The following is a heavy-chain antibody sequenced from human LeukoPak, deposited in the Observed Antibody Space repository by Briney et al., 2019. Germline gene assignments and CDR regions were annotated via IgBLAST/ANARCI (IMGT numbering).Heavy chain of an antibody. D-gene: IGHD6-13*01. CDR1: GFTFSSYS. CDR3: ASRIAAAGLRAVSY. Sequence: GGSLRLSCAASGFTFSSYSMNWVRQAPGKGLEWVSSISSSSSYIYYADSVKGRFTISRDNAKNSLYLQMNSLRAEDTAVYYCASRIAAAGLRAVSYWGQGTLVTVSS. J-gene: IGHJ4*02. CDR2: ISSSSSYI. V-gene: IGHV3-21*01.